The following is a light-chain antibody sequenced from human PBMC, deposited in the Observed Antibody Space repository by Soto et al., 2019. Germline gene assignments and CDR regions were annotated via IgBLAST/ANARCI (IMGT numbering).Light chain of an antibody. CDR2: EVS. V-gene: IGLV2-23*02. Sequence: QSALTQPASVSGSPGQSITISCTGTSSDVGSYNLVSWYQQRPGKAPKLMIYEVSKWPSGVSKRFSGSKSGNTASLTISGLHAEDEADYYCCSYAGSSNLVFGGGTKLTVL. CDR3: CSYAGSSNLV. CDR1: SSDVGSYNL. J-gene: IGLJ2*01.